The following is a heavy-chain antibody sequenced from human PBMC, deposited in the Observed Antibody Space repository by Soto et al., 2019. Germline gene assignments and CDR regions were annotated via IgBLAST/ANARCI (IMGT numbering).Heavy chain of an antibody. Sequence: SQTLSLTCAISGDSLSSNSAACNWIRQSPSRGLEWLGRTYYRSNWYNDYAVSVKSRIAINPDTSKNQFSLQLNSVAPEDTAIYYCARISITGTTRDDWGQGILVTVSS. D-gene: IGHD1-7*01. CDR2: TYYRSNWYN. CDR3: ARISITGTTRDD. V-gene: IGHV6-1*01. J-gene: IGHJ4*02. CDR1: GDSLSSNSAA.